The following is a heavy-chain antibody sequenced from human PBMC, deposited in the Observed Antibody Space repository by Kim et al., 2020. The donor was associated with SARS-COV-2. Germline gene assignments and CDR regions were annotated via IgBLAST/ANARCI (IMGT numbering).Heavy chain of an antibody. J-gene: IGHJ6*02. Sequence: GGSLRLSCAASGFTFSDHYMDWVRQAPGKGLEWVGRTRNKANSYTTEYAASVKGRFTISRDDSKNSLYLQMNSLKTEDTAVYYCARAPSPRGWDVWGQGTTVTVSS. CDR3: ARAPSPRGWDV. CDR1: GFTFSDHY. V-gene: IGHV3-72*01. D-gene: IGHD2-15*01. CDR2: TRNKANSYTT.